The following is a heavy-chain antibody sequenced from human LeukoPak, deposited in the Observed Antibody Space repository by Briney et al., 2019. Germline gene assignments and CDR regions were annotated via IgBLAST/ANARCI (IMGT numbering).Heavy chain of an antibody. CDR2: IFPSGGEI. J-gene: IGHJ5*01. V-gene: IGHV3-23*01. Sequence: PGGSLRLSCAASGFTFSTFAMIWVRQPPGKGLEWVSTIFPSGGEINYADSVRGRFTIPRDNSKSTLSLQMNSLRAEDTAIYSFATYRQVLLPFESWGQGTLVTVSS. CDR3: ATYRQVLLPFES. D-gene: IGHD2-8*02. CDR1: GFTFSTFA.